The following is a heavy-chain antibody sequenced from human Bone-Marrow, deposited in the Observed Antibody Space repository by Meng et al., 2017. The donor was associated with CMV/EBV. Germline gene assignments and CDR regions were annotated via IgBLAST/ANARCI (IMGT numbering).Heavy chain of an antibody. D-gene: IGHD2-2*02. Sequence: ASVKVSCKASGYTFTGYYMHWVRQAPGQGLEWMGWINPNSSGTNYAQKFQGRVTMTRDTSISTAYMELSRLRSDDTAVYYCARGGAIVVVPAAIHGMDFWGQGTTVTVSS. J-gene: IGHJ6*02. CDR1: GYTFTGYY. CDR3: ARGGAIVVVPAAIHGMDF. V-gene: IGHV1-2*02. CDR2: INPNSSGT.